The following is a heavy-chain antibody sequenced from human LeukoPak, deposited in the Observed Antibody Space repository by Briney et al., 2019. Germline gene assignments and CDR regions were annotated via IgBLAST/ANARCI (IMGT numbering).Heavy chain of an antibody. D-gene: IGHD2-15*01. CDR1: GFTFSSYA. CDR3: ARVLRYCSGGNCYSGGLGYMDV. Sequence: GGSLRLSCAASGFTFSSYAMHWVRQAPGKGLEWVAVISYDGSNKYYADSVKGRFTISRDNSKNTLYLQMNSLRAEDTAVYYCARVLRYCSGGNCYSGGLGYMDVWGKGTTVTISS. V-gene: IGHV3-30*04. J-gene: IGHJ6*03. CDR2: ISYDGSNK.